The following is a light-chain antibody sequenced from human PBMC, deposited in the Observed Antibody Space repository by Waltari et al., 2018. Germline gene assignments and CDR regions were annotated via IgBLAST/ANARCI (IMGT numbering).Light chain of an antibody. CDR2: DTS. Sequence: EIVLTQSPGTLSLSPGERVTLSCRASQRVTSTYLAWYQQKPGQAPRLLIYDTSSRATGIPDRFSGSGSRTDFTLTISRLEPEDFAVYYCQQYGSSPQTFGQGTKVEIK. J-gene: IGKJ1*01. CDR3: QQYGSSPQT. V-gene: IGKV3-20*01. CDR1: QRVTSTY.